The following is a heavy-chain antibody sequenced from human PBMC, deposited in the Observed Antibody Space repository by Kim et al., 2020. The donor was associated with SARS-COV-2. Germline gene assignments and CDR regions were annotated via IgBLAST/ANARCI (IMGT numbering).Heavy chain of an antibody. V-gene: IGHV4-39*07. CDR2: IYYSVST. J-gene: IGHJ6*02. Sequence: SETLSLTCTVSGGSISSSSYYWGWIRQPPGKGLEWIGSIYYSVSTYYNPSLKSRVTISVDTSKNQFSLKLSSVTAADTAVYYCAREMVRGVITSHYYYYGMDVWGQGPTVTVSS. CDR1: GGSISSSSYY. D-gene: IGHD3-10*01. CDR3: AREMVRGVITSHYYYYGMDV.